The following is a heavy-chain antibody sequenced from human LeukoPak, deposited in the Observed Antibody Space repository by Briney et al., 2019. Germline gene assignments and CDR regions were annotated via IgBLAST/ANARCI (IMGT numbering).Heavy chain of an antibody. D-gene: IGHD3-3*01. Sequence: ASVKVSCKASGYTFTSYGISWVRQAPGQGLEWMGWISAYSGNTNYAQKLQGRVTMTTDTSTSTAYMELRSLRSDDTAVYYCARVGHPNPTYYDFWSGYLSNNNWFDPWGQGTLVTVSS. CDR1: GYTFTSYG. J-gene: IGHJ5*02. V-gene: IGHV1-18*01. CDR2: ISAYSGNT. CDR3: ARVGHPNPTYYDFWSGYLSNNNWFDP.